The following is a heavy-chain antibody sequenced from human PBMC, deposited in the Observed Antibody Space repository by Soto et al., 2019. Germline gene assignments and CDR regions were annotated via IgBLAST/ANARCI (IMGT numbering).Heavy chain of an antibody. Sequence: QVQLQQWGAGLLKPSETLSLNCAVTGGSLSGYYWSWIRQPPGKGLEWIGEVKDGGHTNYSPSLRGRVTISPATSNNQFSLRLNSVTAADTGVYYCARGQEGVVATHWDQGSLVTVSS. CDR3: ARGQEGVVATH. CDR1: GGSLSGYY. D-gene: IGHD5-12*01. J-gene: IGHJ4*02. CDR2: VKDGGHT. V-gene: IGHV4-34*01.